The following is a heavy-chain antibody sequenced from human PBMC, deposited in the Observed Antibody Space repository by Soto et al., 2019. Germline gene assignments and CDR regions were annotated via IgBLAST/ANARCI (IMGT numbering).Heavy chain of an antibody. CDR1: GFTFSSYG. J-gene: IGHJ4*02. Sequence: GGSLRLSCAASGFTFSSYGMHWVRQAPGKGLEWVAVISYDGSNKYYADSVKGRFTISRDNSKNTLYLQMNSLRAEDTAVYYCAKIPTGTTSVDYWGQGTLVTVSS. D-gene: IGHD1-7*01. CDR2: ISYDGSNK. V-gene: IGHV3-30*18. CDR3: AKIPTGTTSVDY.